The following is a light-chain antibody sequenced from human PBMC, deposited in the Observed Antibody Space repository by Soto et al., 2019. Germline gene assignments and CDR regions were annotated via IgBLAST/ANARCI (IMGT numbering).Light chain of an antibody. CDR2: DVS. V-gene: IGLV2-14*01. J-gene: IGLJ1*01. Sequence: QSALTQPASVSGSPGQSITISCTGTSTDVGGYNYVSWYQQHPGKAPKLMISDVSNRPSGVSIRFSGSKSGNTASLTISGRQAEDEADYYCNSYSSSTTLDLFGTGTKLTVL. CDR3: NSYSSSTTLDL. CDR1: STDVGGYNY.